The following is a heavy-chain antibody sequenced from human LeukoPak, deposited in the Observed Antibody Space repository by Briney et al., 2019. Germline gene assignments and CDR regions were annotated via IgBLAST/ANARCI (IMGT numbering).Heavy chain of an antibody. V-gene: IGHV3-66*04. CDR2: IYSGGST. Sequence: PGGSLRLSCAASGFTVSSNYMSWVRQAPGKGLEWVSVIYSGGSTYYADSVKGRFTISRDNAKNSLYLQMNSLRAEDTAVYYCARHRQLRYFDWLYYYYGMDVWGQGTTVTVSS. CDR3: ARHRQLRYFDWLYYYYGMDV. D-gene: IGHD3-9*01. J-gene: IGHJ6*02. CDR1: GFTVSSNY.